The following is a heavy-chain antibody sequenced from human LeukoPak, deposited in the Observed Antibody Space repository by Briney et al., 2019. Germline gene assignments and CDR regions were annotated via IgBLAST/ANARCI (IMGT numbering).Heavy chain of an antibody. V-gene: IGHV1-18*01. J-gene: IGHJ4*02. D-gene: IGHD6-13*01. CDR1: GYTFTSYG. CDR2: ISAYNGNT. Sequence: ASVKVSCKASGYTFTSYGISWVRQAPGQGLEWMGWISAYNGNTNYAQKLQGRVTMTTDTSTSTAYMELRSLRSDDTAVYYCARTPSTSETAAGSFDYWGQGTLVTVSS. CDR3: ARTPSTSETAAGSFDY.